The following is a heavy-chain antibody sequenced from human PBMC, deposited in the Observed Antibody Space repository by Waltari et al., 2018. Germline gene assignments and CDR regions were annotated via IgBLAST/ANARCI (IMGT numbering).Heavy chain of an antibody. CDR2: ISGSGGTT. CDR3: AKDYTSGSGTSYYYGMDV. D-gene: IGHD3-10*01. V-gene: IGHV3-23*01. J-gene: IGHJ6*02. Sequence: KGLEWVSAISGSGGTTYYADSVKGRFTISRDNSKNTLYLQINSLRAEDTAVYYCAKDYTSGSGTSYYYGMDVWGQGTTVTVSS.